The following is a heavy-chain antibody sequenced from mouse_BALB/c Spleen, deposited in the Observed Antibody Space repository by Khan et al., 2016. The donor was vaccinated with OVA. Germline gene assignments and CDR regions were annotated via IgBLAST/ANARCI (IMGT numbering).Heavy chain of an antibody. J-gene: IGHJ2*01. CDR3: AGTSYYGNYYFDY. D-gene: IGHD2-10*01. CDR2: ISYSGST. CDR1: GDSITSGY. V-gene: IGHV3-8*02. Sequence: EVQLQESGPSLVKPSQTLSLTCSVTGDSITSGYWNWIRKFPGNKLEYMGYISYSGSTYYNPSLKSRISITRDTSKNQHYLQLNSMTTEESATYYCAGTSYYGNYYFDYWGQGTTLTVSS.